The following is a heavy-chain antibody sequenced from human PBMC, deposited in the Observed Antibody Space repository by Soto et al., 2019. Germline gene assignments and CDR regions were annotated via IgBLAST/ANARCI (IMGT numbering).Heavy chain of an antibody. CDR2: MNPNSGNT. V-gene: IGHV1-8*01. CDR1: GCTFTSYD. CDR3: ASSNEAELEQFDP. J-gene: IGHJ5*02. D-gene: IGHD1-1*01. Sequence: QVQLVQSGAEVKKPGASVKVSCKASGCTFTSYDINWVRQATGQGLEWMGWMNPNSGNTGYAQKFQGRVTMTRNTSISTAYMELSSLRSEDTAVYYCASSNEAELEQFDPWGQGTLVTVSS.